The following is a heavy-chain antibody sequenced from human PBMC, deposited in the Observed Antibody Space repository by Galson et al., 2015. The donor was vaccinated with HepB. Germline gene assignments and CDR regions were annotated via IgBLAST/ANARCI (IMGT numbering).Heavy chain of an antibody. CDR2: INHRGST. V-gene: IGHV4-34*01. D-gene: IGHD3-10*02. CDR1: GGSFSRFS. J-gene: IGHJ6*03. CDR3: ARGHRDNGLFADYYYMDV. Sequence: ETLSLTCAVYGGSFSRFSWNWIRQPPGKGLEWIGDINHRGSTTYNPSLQSRVTISVDTSKNQFSLRLSSVTAADSAIFYCARGHRDNGLFADYYYMDVWAKGTTVTVSS.